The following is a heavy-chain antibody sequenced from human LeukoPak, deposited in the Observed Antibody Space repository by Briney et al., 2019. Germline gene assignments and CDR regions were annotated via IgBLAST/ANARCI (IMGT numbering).Heavy chain of an antibody. Sequence: ASVKVSCKASGYTFTNYAMHWVRQAPGQRLEWMGWINADNGNTKYSQKFQGRVTMTRDTSTSTVYMELSSLRSEDTAVYYCARGAVRGVIAGNWFDPWGQGTLVTVSS. V-gene: IGHV1-3*01. D-gene: IGHD3-10*01. CDR3: ARGAVRGVIAGNWFDP. J-gene: IGHJ5*02. CDR1: GYTFTNYA. CDR2: INADNGNT.